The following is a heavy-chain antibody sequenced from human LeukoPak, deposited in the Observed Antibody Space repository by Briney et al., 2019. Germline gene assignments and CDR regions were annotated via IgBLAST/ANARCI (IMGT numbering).Heavy chain of an antibody. CDR1: GFTVSNNY. CDR3: ARDAYVT. V-gene: IGHV3-66*01. D-gene: IGHD3-16*01. J-gene: IGHJ5*02. Sequence: GGSLRLSCAASGFTVSNNYMSWVRQAPGKGLEWVSVIYSGGSAYYADSVKGRFTISRDNSKNTLYLQMNSPRAEDTAVYFCARDAYVTWGQGTLVIVSS. CDR2: IYSGGSA.